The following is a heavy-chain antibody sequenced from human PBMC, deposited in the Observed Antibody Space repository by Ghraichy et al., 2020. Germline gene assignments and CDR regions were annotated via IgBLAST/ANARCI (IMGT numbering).Heavy chain of an antibody. Sequence: SETLSLTCTVSGGSISSYYWSWIRQSPRKGLDWIGYIYYTGSTNYNPSLTSRVTISVDTSKTQFSLKLTSVTAADTAVYYCASVAAYYYGSGPFDSWGQGTLVTVSS. D-gene: IGHD3-10*01. V-gene: IGHV4-59*01. CDR2: IYYTGST. CDR1: GGSISSYY. J-gene: IGHJ4*02. CDR3: ASVAAYYYGSGPFDS.